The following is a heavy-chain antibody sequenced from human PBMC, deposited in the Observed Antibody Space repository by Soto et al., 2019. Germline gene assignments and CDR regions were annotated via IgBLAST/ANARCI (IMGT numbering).Heavy chain of an antibody. D-gene: IGHD6-6*01. V-gene: IGHV2-70*01. Sequence: CGPTLVNPPRTLTLTCTFSGFSLVTSVMCVSWMGQPPGAAVEWLALIDCDDDKYYSTSLKTRLTISKDTSKNQVVLTMTNMEPVDTATYYCARIYGGVEARRRYYYYGMDVWGQGTPVTVSS. CDR1: GFSLVTSVMC. CDR3: ARIYGGVEARRRYYYYGMDV. J-gene: IGHJ6*01. CDR2: IDCDDDK.